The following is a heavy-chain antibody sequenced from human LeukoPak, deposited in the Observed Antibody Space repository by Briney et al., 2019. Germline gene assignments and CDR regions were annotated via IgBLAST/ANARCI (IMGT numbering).Heavy chain of an antibody. Sequence: PSGTLSLTCAVSGGSISSSNWWSWVRQPPGKGLEWIGEIYHSGSTNYNPSLKSRVTISVDKSKNQFSLKLSSVTAADTAVYYCARDSHMVRGGAGLWGQGTLVTVSS. V-gene: IGHV4-4*02. CDR2: IYHSGST. J-gene: IGHJ4*02. CDR1: GGSISSSNW. CDR3: ARDSHMVRGGAGL. D-gene: IGHD3-10*01.